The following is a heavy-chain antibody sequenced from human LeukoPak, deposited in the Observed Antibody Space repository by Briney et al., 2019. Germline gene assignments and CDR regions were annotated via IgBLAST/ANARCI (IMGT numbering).Heavy chain of an antibody. D-gene: IGHD2-2*01. CDR2: IYPGDSDS. CDR3: ARAGGYCSSTSCILDAFDI. V-gene: IGHV5-51*01. CDR1: RYIFTSFW. J-gene: IGHJ3*02. Sequence: GESLKISCKGSRYIFTSFWISWVRQMPGKGLERMGIIYPGDSDSRYRPSFQGQVTISADKSISTAYLQWSSLKASDTAMYYCARAGGYCSSTSCILDAFDIWGQGTMVTVSS.